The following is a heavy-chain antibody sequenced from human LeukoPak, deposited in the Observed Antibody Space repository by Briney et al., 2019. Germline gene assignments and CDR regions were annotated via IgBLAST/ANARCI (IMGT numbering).Heavy chain of an antibody. V-gene: IGHV3-30*14. Sequence: GGSLRLSCAASGFTFSNAWMSWVRQAPGKGLEWVAVISYDGSNKYYADSVKGRFTISRHNSKNTVYLQMNNLRAEDTAMYYCARVDTTLSYKLDYWGQGTLVTVSS. CDR1: GFTFSNAW. CDR2: ISYDGSNK. CDR3: ARVDTTLSYKLDY. D-gene: IGHD1-1*01. J-gene: IGHJ4*02.